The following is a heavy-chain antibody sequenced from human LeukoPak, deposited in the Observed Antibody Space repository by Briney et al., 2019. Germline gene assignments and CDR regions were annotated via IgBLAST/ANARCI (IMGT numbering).Heavy chain of an antibody. J-gene: IGHJ6*02. CDR1: GGSISSYY. Sequence: PSETLSLTCTVSGGSISSYYWSWIRQPPGKGLEWIGYIYYSGSTNYNPSLKSRVTISVDTSKNQFSLKLSSVTAADTAVYYCARDREYSYGYYYYYYGMDVWGQGTTVTVSS. D-gene: IGHD5-18*01. CDR2: IYYSGST. CDR3: ARDREYSYGYYYYYYGMDV. V-gene: IGHV4-59*01.